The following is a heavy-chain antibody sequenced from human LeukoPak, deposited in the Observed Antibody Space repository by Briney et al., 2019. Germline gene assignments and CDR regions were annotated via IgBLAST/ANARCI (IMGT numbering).Heavy chain of an antibody. CDR3: ARPIRPTDYYYYGMDV. D-gene: IGHD4-17*01. Sequence: ASVKVSCKASGYTFTSYAMNWVRQAPGQGLEWMGWINTNTGNPTYAQGFTGRFVLSLDTSVSTAYLQISSLKAEDTAVYYCARPIRPTDYYYYGMDVWGQGTTVTVSS. CDR2: INTNTGNP. V-gene: IGHV7-4-1*02. J-gene: IGHJ6*01. CDR1: GYTFTSYA.